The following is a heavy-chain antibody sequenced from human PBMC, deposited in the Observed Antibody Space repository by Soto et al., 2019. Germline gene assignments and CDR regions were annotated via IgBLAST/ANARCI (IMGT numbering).Heavy chain of an antibody. Sequence: PGGSLRLSCAASGFTFSSYAMIWVRQAPGKGLEWVSAISGSGGSTYYADSVKGRFTISRDNSKNTLYLQMNSLRAEDTAVYYCAKPLYCSGGSCSSWFDPWGQGPLVTVSS. D-gene: IGHD2-15*01. CDR3: AKPLYCSGGSCSSWFDP. CDR1: GFTFSSYA. CDR2: ISGSGGST. V-gene: IGHV3-23*01. J-gene: IGHJ5*02.